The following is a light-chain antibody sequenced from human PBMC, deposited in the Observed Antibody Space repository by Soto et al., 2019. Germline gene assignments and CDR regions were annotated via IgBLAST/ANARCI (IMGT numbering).Light chain of an antibody. CDR1: QSVDNN. CDR3: QQYTNWPIT. J-gene: IGKJ5*01. V-gene: IGKV3-15*01. CDR2: GSS. Sequence: IVMTHSPSTLSVSPLERATLSCMSSQSVDNNLAWYQQKPGQAPRLLIYGSSTRATGIPARFSGSGSGTEFTLTISSLQSEDFAVYYCQQYTNWPITFGQGTRLEIK.